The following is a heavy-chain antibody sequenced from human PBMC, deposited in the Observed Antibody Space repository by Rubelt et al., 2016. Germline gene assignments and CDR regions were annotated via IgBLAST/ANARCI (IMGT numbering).Heavy chain of an antibody. D-gene: IGHD6-19*01. CDR3: ATEIGGGSGGYHDN. J-gene: IGHJ1*01. CDR2: IFHNGNT. Sequence: QVQLQESGPGLVKSSETLSLTCIVSGYSISSAYYWGWIRQPPGKGLEWIGSIFHNGNTYYNPSLKSRVTISLDTSKNQFPPRLTSVTAADTALYYGATEIGGGSGGYHDNWGRGTLVTVSS. CDR1: GYSISSAYY. V-gene: IGHV4-38-2*02.